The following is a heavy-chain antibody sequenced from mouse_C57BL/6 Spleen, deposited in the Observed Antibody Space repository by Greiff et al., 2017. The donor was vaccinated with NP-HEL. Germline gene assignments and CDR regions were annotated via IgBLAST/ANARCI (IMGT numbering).Heavy chain of an antibody. V-gene: IGHV1-81*01. Sequence: VQLQESGAELARPGASVKLSCKASGYTFTSYGISWVKQRTGQGLEWIGEIYPRSGNTYYNEKFKGKATLTADKSSSTAYMELRSLTSEDSAVYFCARLGYYAMDYWGQGTSVTVSS. CDR2: IYPRSGNT. CDR3: ARLGYYAMDY. CDR1: GYTFTSYG. J-gene: IGHJ4*01. D-gene: IGHD4-1*01.